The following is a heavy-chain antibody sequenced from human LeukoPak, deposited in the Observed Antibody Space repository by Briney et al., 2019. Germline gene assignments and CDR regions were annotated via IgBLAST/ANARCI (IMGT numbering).Heavy chain of an antibody. CDR2: INPNSGAT. D-gene: IGHD6-19*01. Sequence: GASVKVSCTASGYIFTGYYLHWVRLVPGQGLEWLGWINPNSGATKFAQKFQGRVTMTRDTSISTAYMELKSLRSDDTAMYYCARGETSGWYFGLDYWGQGTLVTVSS. V-gene: IGHV1-2*02. CDR3: ARGETSGWYFGLDY. CDR1: GYIFTGYY. J-gene: IGHJ4*02.